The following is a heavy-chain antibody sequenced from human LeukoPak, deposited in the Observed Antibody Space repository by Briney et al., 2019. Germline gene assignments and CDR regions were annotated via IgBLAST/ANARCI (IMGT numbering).Heavy chain of an antibody. V-gene: IGHV3-30-3*01. D-gene: IGHD2-15*01. J-gene: IGHJ6*02. CDR2: ISYDGSNK. CDR3: AMPLKYCSGGSCYSFGRDYYYYYGMDV. Sequence: PGRSLRLSCAASGFTFSSYAMHWVRQAPGKGLEWVAVISYDGSNKYYADSVKGRFTISRDNSKNTLYLQMNSLRAEDTAVYYCAMPLKYCSGGSCYSFGRDYYYYYGMDVWGQGTTVTVSS. CDR1: GFTFSSYA.